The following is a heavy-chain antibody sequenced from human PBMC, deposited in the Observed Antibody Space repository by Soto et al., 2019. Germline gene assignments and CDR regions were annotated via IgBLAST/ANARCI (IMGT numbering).Heavy chain of an antibody. CDR1: GFTFSGSD. CDR2: IRSKPNNFAT. CDR3: ARHVSWSYGMDA. J-gene: IGHJ6*02. V-gene: IGHV3-73*02. Sequence: EVQLVQSGGGLVQPGGSLKLSCSASGFTFSGSDIHWVRQASGRGLEWLGSIRSKPNNFATVYGESVRGRVTFSRDDSQNTAYQQLNSLKSDDTAVYYCARHVSWSYGMDAWGLGTTVTVS. D-gene: IGHD3-3*01.